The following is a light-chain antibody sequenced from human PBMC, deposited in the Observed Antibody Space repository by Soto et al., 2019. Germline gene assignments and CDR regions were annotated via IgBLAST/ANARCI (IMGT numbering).Light chain of an antibody. J-gene: IGLJ1*01. CDR3: QSYDSRMSGYV. CDR2: GNS. Sequence: QSVLTQPPSVSGAPGQRVTISCTGCSSNIGAGYHVHWYQQLPGTAPNLLIYGNSNRPSGVPDRFSGSKSGTSASLAITGLQAEDEADYYCQSYDSRMSGYVFGTGTKVTVL. CDR1: SSNIGAGYH. V-gene: IGLV1-40*01.